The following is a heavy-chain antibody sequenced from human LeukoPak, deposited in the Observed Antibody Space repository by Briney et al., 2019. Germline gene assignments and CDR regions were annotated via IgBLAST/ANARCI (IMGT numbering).Heavy chain of an antibody. D-gene: IGHD6-13*01. CDR2: INHSGST. CDR3: ARRSSAAAGPEGGRAIDY. Sequence: PSETLSLTCAVYGGSFSGYYWSWIRQPPGKGLEWIGEINHSGSTNYNPSLKSRVTISVDTSKNQFSLKLSSATAADTAVYYCARRSSAAAGPEGGRAIDYWGQGTLVTVSS. J-gene: IGHJ4*02. V-gene: IGHV4-34*01. CDR1: GGSFSGYY.